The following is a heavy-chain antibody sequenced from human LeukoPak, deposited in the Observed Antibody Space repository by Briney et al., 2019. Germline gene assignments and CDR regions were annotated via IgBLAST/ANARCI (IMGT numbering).Heavy chain of an antibody. CDR3: AREGGASTYCGGDCYIDY. CDR2: ISAYNGNT. J-gene: IGHJ4*02. CDR1: GYTFTSYG. V-gene: IGHV1-18*01. D-gene: IGHD2-21*02. Sequence: ASVKVSCKASGYTFTSYGISWVRQAPGQGLEWMGWISAYNGNTNYAQKLQGRVTMTTGTSTSTAYMELRSLRSDDTAVYYCAREGGASTYCGGDCYIDYWGQGTLVTVSS.